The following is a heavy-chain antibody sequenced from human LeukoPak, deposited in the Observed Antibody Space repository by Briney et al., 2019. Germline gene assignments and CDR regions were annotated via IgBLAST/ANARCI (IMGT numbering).Heavy chain of an antibody. CDR2: ISAYNGNT. CDR3: ARAGGRWLQLYYFDY. CDR1: GYTFTSYA. V-gene: IGHV1-18*01. Sequence: GASVKVSCKASGYTFTSYAMHWVRQAPGQGLEWMGWISAYNGNTNYAQKLQGRVTMTTDTSTSTAYMELRSLRSDDTAVYYCARAGGRWLQLYYFDYWGQGTLVTVSS. J-gene: IGHJ4*02. D-gene: IGHD5-24*01.